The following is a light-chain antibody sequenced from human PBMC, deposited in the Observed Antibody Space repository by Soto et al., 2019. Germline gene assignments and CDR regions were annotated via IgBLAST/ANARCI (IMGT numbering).Light chain of an antibody. Sequence: QSVLTQPPSASGTPGQRVTISCTGSSANIESNFVYWYQQFPGTAPRLLIYRNNQRPSGVPDRFSGSKSGTSASLAISALRTEDEADYYCTVWDHSLRGRLFGGGTKLTVL. CDR2: RNN. V-gene: IGLV1-47*01. CDR1: SANIESNF. J-gene: IGLJ2*01. CDR3: TVWDHSLRGRL.